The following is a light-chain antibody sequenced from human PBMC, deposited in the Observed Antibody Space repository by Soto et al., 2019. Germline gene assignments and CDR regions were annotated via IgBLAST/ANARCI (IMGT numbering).Light chain of an antibody. CDR2: GAS. CDR3: QQYNNWPPWT. Sequence: EIVMTQSPATLSVSPGERATLSCRASQSVSSNLAWYQQKPGQAPRLLIYGASTRATGIPDRFSGSGSGIEFTLTISSLQSEDFAVYYCQQYNNWPPWTFGQGTKVDIK. V-gene: IGKV3-15*01. CDR1: QSVSSN. J-gene: IGKJ1*01.